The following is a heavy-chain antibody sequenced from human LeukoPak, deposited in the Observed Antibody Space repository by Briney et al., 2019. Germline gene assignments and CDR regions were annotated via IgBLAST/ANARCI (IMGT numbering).Heavy chain of an antibody. CDR3: VREFSSGSWDS. D-gene: IGHD6-19*01. CDR2: INPHSGGT. Sequence: ASVKVSCKASGYTFTGYYMHWVRQAPGQGLEWPGWINPHSGGTNYAQKFQGRVTLTRDTSTSTAYMDLSRLTSDDTAVYYCVREFSSGSWDSWGQGTLVTVSS. J-gene: IGHJ4*02. CDR1: GYTFTGYY. V-gene: IGHV1-2*02.